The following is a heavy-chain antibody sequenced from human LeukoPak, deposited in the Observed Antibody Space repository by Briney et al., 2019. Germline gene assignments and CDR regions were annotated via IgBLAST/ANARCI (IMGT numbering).Heavy chain of an antibody. J-gene: IGHJ5*02. CDR1: GFTFSSYA. CDR2: ISGSGGST. D-gene: IGHD3-10*01. CDR3: AKDPLYYGSGDP. Sequence: GGSLRLSCAASGFTFSSYAMSWVRQAPGKGLEWVSAISGSGGSTYYADPVKGRFTISRVNSKNTLYLQMNSLRAEDTAVYYCAKDPLYYGSGDPWGQGTLVTVSS. V-gene: IGHV3-23*01.